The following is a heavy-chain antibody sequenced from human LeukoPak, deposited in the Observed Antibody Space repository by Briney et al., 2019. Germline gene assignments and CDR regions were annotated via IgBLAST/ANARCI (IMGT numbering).Heavy chain of an antibody. CDR2: IYTSGST. Sequence: SQTLSLTCTVSGDSISSGSYYWSWIRQPAGKGLEWIGRIYTSGSTNYNPSLKSRVTISVDTSKNQFSLKLSSVTAADTAVYYCAREKVGRYYYYYGMDVWGQGTTVTVSS. V-gene: IGHV4-61*02. J-gene: IGHJ6*02. CDR3: AREKVGRYYYYYGMDV. D-gene: IGHD1-26*01. CDR1: GDSISSGSYY.